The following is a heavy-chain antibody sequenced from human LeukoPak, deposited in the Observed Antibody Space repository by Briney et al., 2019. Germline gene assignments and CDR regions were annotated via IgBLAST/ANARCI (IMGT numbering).Heavy chain of an antibody. V-gene: IGHV4-31*03. Sequence: PSETLSLTCTVSGGSISSGGYYWSWIRQHPGKGLEWIGYIYYSGSTYYNPSLKSRVTISVDTSKNQFSLKLSSVTAADTAVYYCARHYYDFWSGYYGGDWFDPWGQGTLVTVSS. CDR3: ARHYYDFWSGYYGGDWFDP. CDR2: IYYSGST. CDR1: GGSISSGGYY. J-gene: IGHJ5*02. D-gene: IGHD3-3*01.